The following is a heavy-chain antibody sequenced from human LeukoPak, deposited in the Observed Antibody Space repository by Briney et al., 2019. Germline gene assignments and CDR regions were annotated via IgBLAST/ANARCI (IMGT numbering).Heavy chain of an antibody. CDR3: ATQGEYYDSSGYQFPFDY. CDR1: GFTFSSYA. Sequence: GGSLRLSCAASGFTFSSYAMSWVGQAPGKGLEWVSAISGSGGSTYYADSVKGRFTISRDNSKNTLYLQMNSLRAEDTAVYYCATQGEYYDSSGYQFPFDYWGQGTLVTVSS. CDR2: ISGSGGST. J-gene: IGHJ4*02. D-gene: IGHD3-22*01. V-gene: IGHV3-23*01.